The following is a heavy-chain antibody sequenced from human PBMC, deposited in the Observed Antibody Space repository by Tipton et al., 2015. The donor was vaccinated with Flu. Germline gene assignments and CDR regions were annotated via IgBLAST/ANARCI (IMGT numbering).Heavy chain of an antibody. CDR3: ARSPGYYFDY. CDR2: IYYSGST. J-gene: IGHJ4*02. CDR1: GGSISGYY. Sequence: TLSPTCTVSGGSISGYYWSWIRQPPGKGLEWIAYIYYSGSTNYNPSLKSRVTISVDMSKNQFSLKLNSVTAADTAVYYCARSPGYYFDYWGQGTLVTVPS. V-gene: IGHV4-59*01.